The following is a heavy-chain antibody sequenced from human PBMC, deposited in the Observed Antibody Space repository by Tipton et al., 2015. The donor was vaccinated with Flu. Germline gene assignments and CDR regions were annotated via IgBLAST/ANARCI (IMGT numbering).Heavy chain of an antibody. V-gene: IGHV4-39*01. CDR2: MYYSGTT. CDR1: GGSITSGGYY. D-gene: IGHD6-6*01. J-gene: IGHJ5*02. Sequence: TLSLTCSVTGGSITSGGYYWGWIRQPPGKGLEWIGAMYYSGTTYYNPSLKNRVTISGDTSKNQFSLKLKSVTAADTAVYYCARQALVRDLEPFKWIDPWGQGTLATVSS. CDR3: ARQALVRDLEPFKWIDP.